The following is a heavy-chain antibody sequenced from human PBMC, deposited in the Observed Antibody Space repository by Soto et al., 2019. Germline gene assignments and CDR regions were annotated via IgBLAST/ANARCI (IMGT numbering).Heavy chain of an antibody. CDR2: IYHSGST. V-gene: IGHV4-38-2*01. CDR1: GYSISSGYY. Sequence: PSETLSVTCAVSGYSISSGYYWGWIWQPPGKGLEWIGSIYHSGSTYYNPSLKSRVTISVDTSKNQFSLKLSSVTAADTAVYYCAREYCSGGSCSAELSNLFDPWGQGTLVTVSS. CDR3: AREYCSGGSCSAELSNLFDP. J-gene: IGHJ5*02. D-gene: IGHD2-15*01.